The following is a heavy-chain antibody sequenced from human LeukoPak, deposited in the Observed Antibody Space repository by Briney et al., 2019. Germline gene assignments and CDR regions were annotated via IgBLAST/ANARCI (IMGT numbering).Heavy chain of an antibody. CDR2: ISSSSSYI. V-gene: IGHV3-21*01. J-gene: IGHJ4*02. CDR3: ASRYCSSTSCRDRPFDY. CDR1: GFTFSSYS. D-gene: IGHD2-2*01. Sequence: PGGSLRLSCAASGFTFSSYSMNWVRQAPGKGLEWVSSISSSSSYIYYADSVKGRFTISRDNAKNSLYLQMNSLRAEDTAVYYCASRYCSSTSCRDRPFDYWGQGTLVTVSS.